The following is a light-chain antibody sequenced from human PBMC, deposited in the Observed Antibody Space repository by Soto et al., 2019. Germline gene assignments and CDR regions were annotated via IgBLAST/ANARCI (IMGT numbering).Light chain of an antibody. CDR2: KAS. J-gene: IGKJ1*01. CDR3: QHYNSYSEA. V-gene: IGKV1-5*03. Sequence: EIQMTQSPSTLAASVGDRVTITCRASQSISTWLAWYQQKPGKAPKVLIYKASSLESGVPSRFSGSGSGTEFTLTISSLQPDDFATYYCQHYNSYSEAFGQGTRWIS. CDR1: QSISTW.